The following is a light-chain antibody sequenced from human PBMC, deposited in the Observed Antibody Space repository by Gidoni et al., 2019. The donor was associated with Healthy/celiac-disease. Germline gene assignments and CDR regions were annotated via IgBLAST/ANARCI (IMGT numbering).Light chain of an antibody. CDR2: EVS. Sequence: QSALTQPASLSASPGQSITISCTGTSSHVGGYNYVSWYQQHPGKASKLMIYEVSNRPSGGSNRFTGSKSGNTAYLTIAGLQAEDEADYYCSSYKRSSPSVFGTGTKVTVL. CDR3: SSYKRSSPSV. J-gene: IGLJ1*01. CDR1: SSHVGGYNY. V-gene: IGLV2-14*01.